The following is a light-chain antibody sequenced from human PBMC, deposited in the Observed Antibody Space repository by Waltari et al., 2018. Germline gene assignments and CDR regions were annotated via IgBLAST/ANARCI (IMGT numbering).Light chain of an antibody. CDR1: QRITTD. CDR3: QQYKEWPPVT. J-gene: IGKJ4*02. V-gene: IGKV3-15*01. Sequence: EIVMTQSPATLSVSPGQRATPPCRASQRITTDLAWYQQKPGQAPRLLIYGASTRDTGVPDRFTGRGSGTQFTLTISSLQSEDVAVYFCQQYKEWPPVTFGGGTRVEIK. CDR2: GAS.